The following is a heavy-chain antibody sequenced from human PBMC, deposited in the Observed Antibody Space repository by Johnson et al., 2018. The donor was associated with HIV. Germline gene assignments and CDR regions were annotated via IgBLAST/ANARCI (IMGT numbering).Heavy chain of an antibody. Sequence: QVQLVESGGGLVKPGGSLRLSCAASGFTFRDYYMNWMRQAPGKGLEWVSHISSSGSTIYYADSVKGRFTISRDNAKKSLYLQMNSLRAEDTAVYYCARAVTVVFYDAFDRWGQGTLGTVSS. CDR3: ARAVTVVFYDAFDR. V-gene: IGHV3-11*04. CDR1: GFTFRDYY. J-gene: IGHJ3*02. D-gene: IGHD4-11*01. CDR2: ISSSGSTI.